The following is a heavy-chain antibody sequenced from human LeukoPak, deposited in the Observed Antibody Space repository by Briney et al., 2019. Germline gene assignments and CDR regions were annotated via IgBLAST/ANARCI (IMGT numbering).Heavy chain of an antibody. V-gene: IGHV3-66*01. CDR3: ARGGYGSGSYYKDEDYYYGMDV. D-gene: IGHD3-10*01. CDR2: IYSGGST. CDR1: GFTFSSYW. Sequence: GGSLRLSCAASGFTFSSYWMSWVRQAPGKGLEWVSVIYSGGSTYYADSVKGRFTISRDNSKNTLYLQMNSLRAEDTAVYYCARGGYGSGSYYKDEDYYYGMDVWGQGTTVTVSS. J-gene: IGHJ6*02.